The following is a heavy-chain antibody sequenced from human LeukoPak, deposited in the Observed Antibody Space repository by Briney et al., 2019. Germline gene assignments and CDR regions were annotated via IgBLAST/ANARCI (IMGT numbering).Heavy chain of an antibody. CDR2: INPNSGGT. CDR1: GYTFTGYY. Sequence: GASVKVSCKASGYTFTGYYMHWVRQAPGQGREWMGRINPNSGGTNYAQKFQGRVTMTRDTSISTAYMELSRLRSDDTAVYYCASVFSRSSGWYDRYYYMDVWGKGTTVTVSS. V-gene: IGHV1-2*06. J-gene: IGHJ6*03. CDR3: ASVFSRSSGWYDRYYYMDV. D-gene: IGHD6-19*01.